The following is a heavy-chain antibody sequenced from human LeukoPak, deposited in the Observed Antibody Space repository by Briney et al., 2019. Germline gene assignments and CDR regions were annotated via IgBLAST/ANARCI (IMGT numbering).Heavy chain of an antibody. Sequence: SETLSLTCTVSGGSISSYYWSWIRQPPGKGLEWIGYIYYSGSTNYNPSPKSRVTISVDTSKNQFSLKLSSVTAADTAVYYCASSSGYHDAFDIWGQGTMVTVSS. CDR1: GGSISSYY. V-gene: IGHV4-59*01. CDR2: IYYSGST. J-gene: IGHJ3*02. CDR3: ASSSGYHDAFDI. D-gene: IGHD3-22*01.